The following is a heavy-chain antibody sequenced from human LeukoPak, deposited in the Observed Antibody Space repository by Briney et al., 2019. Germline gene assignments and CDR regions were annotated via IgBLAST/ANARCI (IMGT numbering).Heavy chain of an antibody. CDR2: IIPRLDIA. J-gene: IGHJ4*02. D-gene: IGHD3-9*01. Sequence: SVKVSCKASGGTFSSYAISWVRQAPGQGLEWMGRIIPRLDIANSAQSFQGRVTITADKSTSTAYMELSSLRSDDTAVYYCAREWYDVLTGYQGFQLDYWGQGSLVTVSS. V-gene: IGHV1-69*04. CDR3: AREWYDVLTGYQGFQLDY. CDR1: GGTFSSYA.